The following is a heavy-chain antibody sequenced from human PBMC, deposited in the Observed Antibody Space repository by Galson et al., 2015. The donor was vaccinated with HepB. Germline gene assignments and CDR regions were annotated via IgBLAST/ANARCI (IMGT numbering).Heavy chain of an antibody. CDR1: GGTFSSYA. CDR2: IIPIFGTA. D-gene: IGHD3-10*01. J-gene: IGHJ6*02. Sequence: SVKVSCKASGGTFSSYAISWVRQAPGQGLEWVGGIIPIFGTANYAQKFQGRVTITADESTSTAYMELSSLRSEDTAVYYCARSRFGEPPGAYGMDVWGQGTTVTVSS. V-gene: IGHV1-69*13. CDR3: ARSRFGEPPGAYGMDV.